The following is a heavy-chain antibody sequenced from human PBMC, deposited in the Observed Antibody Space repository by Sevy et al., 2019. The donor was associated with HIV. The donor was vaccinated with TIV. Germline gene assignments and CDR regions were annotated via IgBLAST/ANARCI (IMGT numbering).Heavy chain of an antibody. D-gene: IGHD6-13*01. J-gene: IGHJ5*02. V-gene: IGHV1-8*03. CDR3: ARGRRPRVGMGIAGAGTGFFWFDP. CDR2: MNPNSGNT. Sequence: ASVKVSCKASGYTFTSYDINWVRQATGQGLEWMGWMNPNSGNTGYAQKFQGRVTITRNTSTSTAYMELSSLRSEDTAVYYCARGRRPRVGMGIAGAGTGFFWFDPWGQGTLVTVSS. CDR1: GYTFTSYD.